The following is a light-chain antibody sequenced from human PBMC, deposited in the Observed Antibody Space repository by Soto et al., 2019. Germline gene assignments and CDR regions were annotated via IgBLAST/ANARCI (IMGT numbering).Light chain of an antibody. J-gene: IGKJ2*01. CDR3: MQNTHWPYT. CDR1: QGLVYSDGNIY. V-gene: IGKV2-30*01. Sequence: DVVMTQSPLSLPVSLGQPASISCRSSQGLVYSDGNIYLSWFHRCPGQSPRRLIYEVSNRDSGVPDRFSGSGSGTDFTLKFSRVEAEDIGIFYCMQNTHWPYTFGQGTNLEIK. CDR2: EVS.